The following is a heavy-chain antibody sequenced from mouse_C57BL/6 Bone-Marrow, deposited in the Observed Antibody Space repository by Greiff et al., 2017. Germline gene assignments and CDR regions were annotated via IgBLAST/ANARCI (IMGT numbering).Heavy chain of an antibody. CDR2: IYPRSGNT. D-gene: IGHD1-1*01. CDR3: ARGYGSSPWYFDV. CDR1: GYTFTSYG. J-gene: IGHJ1*03. V-gene: IGHV1-81*01. Sequence: QVQLQQSGAELARPGASVKLSCKASGYTFTSYGISWVKQRTGQGLEWIGEIYPRSGNTYYNEKFKGKATLTADKSSSTAYMELRSLTSEDSAVYFCARGYGSSPWYFDVWGTGTTVTVSS.